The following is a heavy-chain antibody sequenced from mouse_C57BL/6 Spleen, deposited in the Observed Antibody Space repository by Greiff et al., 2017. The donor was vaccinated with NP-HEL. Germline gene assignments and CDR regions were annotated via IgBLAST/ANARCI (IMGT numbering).Heavy chain of an antibody. Sequence: QVQLKESGAELVRPGASVTLSCKASGYTFTDYEMHWVKQTPVHGLEWIGAIDPETGGTAYNQKFKGKAILTADKSSSTAYMELRSLTSEDSAVYYCIYDYPSFAYWGQGTLVTVSA. CDR1: GYTFTDYE. CDR2: IDPETGGT. V-gene: IGHV1-15*01. D-gene: IGHD2-4*01. J-gene: IGHJ3*01. CDR3: IYDYPSFAY.